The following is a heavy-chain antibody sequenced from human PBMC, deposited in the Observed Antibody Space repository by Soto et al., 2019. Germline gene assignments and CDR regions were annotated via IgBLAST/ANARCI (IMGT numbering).Heavy chain of an antibody. Sequence: ASVKVSCKASGYTFTSHGIGSVRQAPGQGLEWMGWISTYNGNTNYAQKLQGRVTMTTDTSTSTAYMEVRSLRSDDTAVYYCATLTYTSRLDYWGQGTLVTVSS. D-gene: IGHD6-19*01. CDR3: ATLTYTSRLDY. CDR2: ISTYNGNT. V-gene: IGHV1-18*01. CDR1: GYTFTSHG. J-gene: IGHJ4*02.